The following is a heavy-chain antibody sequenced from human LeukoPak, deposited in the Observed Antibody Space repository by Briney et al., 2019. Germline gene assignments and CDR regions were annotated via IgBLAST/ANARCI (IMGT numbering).Heavy chain of an antibody. J-gene: IGHJ6*04. CDR1: GGPISSGDYY. CDR3: ARFGPYYYDSSGYQQMDV. V-gene: IGHV4-30-4*08. D-gene: IGHD3-22*01. Sequence: SSETLSLTCTVSGGPISSGDYYWSWIHQPPGKGLEWIGYIYYSGSTYYNPSLKSRVTISVDTSKNQFSLKLSSVTAADTAVYYCARFGPYYYDSSGYQQMDVWGKGTTVTVSS. CDR2: IYYSGST.